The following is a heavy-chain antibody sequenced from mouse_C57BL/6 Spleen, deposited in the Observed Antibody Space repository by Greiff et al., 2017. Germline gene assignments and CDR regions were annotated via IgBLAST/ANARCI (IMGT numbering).Heavy chain of an antibody. D-gene: IGHD2-4*01. CDR1: GYTFTDYE. CDR3: TRGLRGWYFDV. J-gene: IGHJ1*03. V-gene: IGHV1-15*01. Sequence: QVQLQQSGAELVRPGASVTLSCKASGYTFTDYEMHWGKQTPVHGLEWIGAIDPETGGTAYNQKFKGKAILTADKSSSTAYMELRSLTSEDSAVYYCTRGLRGWYFDVWGTGTTVTVSS. CDR2: IDPETGGT.